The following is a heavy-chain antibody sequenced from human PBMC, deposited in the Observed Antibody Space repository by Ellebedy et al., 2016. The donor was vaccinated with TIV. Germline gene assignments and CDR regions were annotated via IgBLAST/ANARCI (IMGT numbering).Heavy chain of an antibody. CDR1: GFTFGDYA. CDR3: TCGRLYYGSGVPPPYY. Sequence: PGGSLRLSCTGSGFTFGDYAVTWVRRVPGKGLEWVGFMRTEAFGGTTKYAASVNGRFTISRDDSKSVASLQMNSLKTEDTAIYSCTCGRLYYGSGVPPPYYWGQGTLVTVSS. CDR2: MRTEAFGGTT. J-gene: IGHJ4*02. D-gene: IGHD3-10*01. V-gene: IGHV3-49*04.